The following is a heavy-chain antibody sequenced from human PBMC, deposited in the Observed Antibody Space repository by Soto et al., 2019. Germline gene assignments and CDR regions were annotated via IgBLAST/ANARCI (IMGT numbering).Heavy chain of an antibody. J-gene: IGHJ3*02. CDR2: IYYSGST. V-gene: IGHV4-30-4*01. CDR3: ASNKIGDNAFDI. Sequence: SETLSLTCTGSGGSISSGDYYWSWIRQPPGKGLEWIGYIYYSGSTYYNPSLKSRVTISVDTSKNQFSLKLSSVTAADTAVYYCASNKIGDNAFDIWGQGTMVTVSS. CDR1: GGSISSGDYY. D-gene: IGHD2-15*01.